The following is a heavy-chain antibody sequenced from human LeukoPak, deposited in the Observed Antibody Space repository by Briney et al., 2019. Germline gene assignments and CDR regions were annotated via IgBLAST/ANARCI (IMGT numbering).Heavy chain of an antibody. CDR3: ARAKGYLLEKDY. CDR2: ISNSGST. D-gene: IGHD1-1*01. Sequence: SETLSLTCTVSGGATTSHYWTWIRQSPVKGLEWIGDISNSGSTSYNPSLKSRVTISIDTSKNQFSLKLSSVTAADTAVYYCARAKGYLLEKDYWGQGTLVTVSS. V-gene: IGHV4-59*11. J-gene: IGHJ4*02. CDR1: GGATTSHY.